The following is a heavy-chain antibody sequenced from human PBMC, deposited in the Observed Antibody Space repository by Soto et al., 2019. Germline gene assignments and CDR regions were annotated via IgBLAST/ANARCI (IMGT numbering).Heavy chain of an antibody. CDR1: GYTFTSYA. J-gene: IGHJ3*02. V-gene: IGHV1-3*01. Sequence: ASVKVSCKASGYTFTSYAMHWVRQAPGQRLEWMGWINAGNGNTKYSQKFQGRVTITRDTSASTAYMELSSLRSEDTAVYYCAKGKRFGGLTGVVPTTYALDIWGQGTMVTVSS. CDR2: INAGNGNT. D-gene: IGHD2-2*01. CDR3: AKGKRFGGLTGVVPTTYALDI.